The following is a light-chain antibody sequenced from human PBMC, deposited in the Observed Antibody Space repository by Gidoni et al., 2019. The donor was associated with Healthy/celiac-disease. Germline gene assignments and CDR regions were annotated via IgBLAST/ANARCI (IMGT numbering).Light chain of an antibody. CDR2: GAS. CDR1: QSVSSY. J-gene: IGKJ2*01. Sequence: EIVMTPSPATLSVSPGDRATLTCSASQSVSSYLAWYQQKPGQAPRLLIYGASTRATGIPARFSGSGSGTEFTLTISSLQSEDLAVYYCQQYNNWPYTFGQGTKVEIK. CDR3: QQYNNWPYT. V-gene: IGKV3-15*01.